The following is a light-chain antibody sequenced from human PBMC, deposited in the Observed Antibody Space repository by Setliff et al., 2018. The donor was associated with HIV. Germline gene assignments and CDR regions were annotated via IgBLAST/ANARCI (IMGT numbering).Light chain of an antibody. CDR1: SSDVGGYNY. J-gene: IGLJ1*01. V-gene: IGLV2-14*03. CDR2: DVS. CDR3: SSYTSSTPLYV. Sequence: QSALTQPASVSGSPGHSITISCTGTSSDVGGYNYVSRYQQHPGKAPKLMISDVSNGPSGVSNRFSGSKSGNTASLTISGLQAEDEADYYCSSYTSSTPLYVFGTGTKVTVL.